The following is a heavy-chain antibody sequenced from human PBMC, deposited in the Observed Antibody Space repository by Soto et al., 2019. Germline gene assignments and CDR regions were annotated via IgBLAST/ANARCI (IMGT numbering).Heavy chain of an antibody. CDR3: ARGYSGYDPYYFDY. Sequence: QVQLVQSGAEVKKPGSSVKVSCKASGGTFSSYTISWVRQAPGQGLEWMGRIIPILGIANYAQKFQGRVTXXAXKXXSTAYMGLSSLRSEDTAVYYCARGYSGYDPYYFDYWGQGTLVTVSS. CDR1: GGTFSSYT. CDR2: IIPILGIA. J-gene: IGHJ4*02. D-gene: IGHD5-12*01. V-gene: IGHV1-69*02.